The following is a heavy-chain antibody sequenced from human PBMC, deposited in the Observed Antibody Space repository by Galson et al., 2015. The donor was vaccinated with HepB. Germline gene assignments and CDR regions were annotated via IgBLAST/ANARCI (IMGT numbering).Heavy chain of an antibody. D-gene: IGHD3-22*01. V-gene: IGHV3-23*01. J-gene: IGHJ6*02. CDR2: ITGSGRTT. CDR3: GKLNDNSAYYEGGAMDV. Sequence: SLRLSCAASGFIFDTYGMTWARQVPGKGLEWVSGITGSGRTTYYADSVRGRFTVSRDNSKNMLYLQMNSLRADDTAVYYCGKLNDNSAYYEGGAMDVWGQGTTVTVS. CDR1: GFIFDTYG.